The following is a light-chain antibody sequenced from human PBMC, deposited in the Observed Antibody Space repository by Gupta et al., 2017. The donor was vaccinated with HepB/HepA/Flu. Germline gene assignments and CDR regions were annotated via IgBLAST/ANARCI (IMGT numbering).Light chain of an antibody. Sequence: DIVMTQSPLSLPVTPGEPASISCRSSQSLLHSNGYNYLDWYLQKPGQSPQLLIYLGSNRASGVPDRFSCSGSGTDFTLKISRVEAEDIGVYYCKQCVQTPTTFGQGTRLEMK. V-gene: IGKV2-28*01. CDR1: QSLLHSNGYNY. CDR3: KQCVQTPTT. CDR2: LGS. J-gene: IGKJ5*01.